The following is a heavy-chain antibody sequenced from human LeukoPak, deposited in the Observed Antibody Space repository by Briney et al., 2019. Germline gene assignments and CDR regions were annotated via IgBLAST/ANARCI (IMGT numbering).Heavy chain of an antibody. CDR3: AVGGYCSSTSCHQGIDY. V-gene: IGHV1-69*01. CDR2: IIPIFGTA. D-gene: IGHD2-2*01. CDR1: GGTFSSYA. Sequence: ASVKVSCKASGGTFSSYAISWVRQAPGQGLEWMGGIIPIFGTANYAQKFQGRVTITADESTSTAYMELSSLRSEDTAVYYCAVGGYCSSTSCHQGIDYWGQGTLVTVSS. J-gene: IGHJ4*02.